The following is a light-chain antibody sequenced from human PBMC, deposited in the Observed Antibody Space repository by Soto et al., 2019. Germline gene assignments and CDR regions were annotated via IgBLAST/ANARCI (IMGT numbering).Light chain of an antibody. J-gene: IGKJ5*01. V-gene: IGKV3-15*01. CDR3: QQLNSYPFT. CDR1: QSVSSN. CDR2: GAS. Sequence: EIVMTQSPATLSVSPGERATLSCRASQSVSSNLAWYQQKPGQAPRLLIYGASTRATGIPARFSGRGSGTDFTLTISGLQPEDFATYYCQQLNSYPFTFGQGTRLEI.